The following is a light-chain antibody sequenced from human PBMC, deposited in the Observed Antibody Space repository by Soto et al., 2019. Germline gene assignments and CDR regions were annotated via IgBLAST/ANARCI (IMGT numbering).Light chain of an antibody. V-gene: IGKV1-5*03. Sequence: DIQMTQSPSTLSASVGDRVTITCRASQSISSWLAWYQQKPGKAPKLLIYKASSLESGVPSRFSGSGSGTEFTLTINSLQPDDFATYYCQHYHSFSITFGQGTRLEIK. CDR1: QSISSW. J-gene: IGKJ5*01. CDR2: KAS. CDR3: QHYHSFSIT.